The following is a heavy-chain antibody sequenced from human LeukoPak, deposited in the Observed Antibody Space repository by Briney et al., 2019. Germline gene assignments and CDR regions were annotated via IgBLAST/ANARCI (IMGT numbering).Heavy chain of an antibody. V-gene: IGHV3-23*01. CDR2: XXGSGGST. CDR3: AKDRYYYGSGSPYFDY. D-gene: IGHD3-10*01. Sequence: GGSLRLSCAASGFTFRSYAMSWVRQAPGKGLEWVXXXXGSGGSTYYADSVKGRFTISRDNSKNTLYLQMNSLRAEDTAVYYCAKDRYYYGSGSPYFDYWGQGTLVTVSS. J-gene: IGHJ4*02. CDR1: GFTFRSYA.